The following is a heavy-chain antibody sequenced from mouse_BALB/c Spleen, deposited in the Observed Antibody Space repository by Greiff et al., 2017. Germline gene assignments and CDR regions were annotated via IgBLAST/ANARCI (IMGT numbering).Heavy chain of an antibody. V-gene: IGHV5-4*02. CDR3: ARDQGAY. Sequence: EVKLMESGGGLVKPGGSLKLSCAASGFTFSDYYMYWVRQTPEKRLEWVATISDGGSYTYYPDSVKGRFTISRDNAKNNLYLQMSSLKSEDTAMYYCARDQGAYWGQGTLVTVSA. J-gene: IGHJ3*01. CDR2: ISDGGSYT. CDR1: GFTFSDYY. D-gene: IGHD3-2*02.